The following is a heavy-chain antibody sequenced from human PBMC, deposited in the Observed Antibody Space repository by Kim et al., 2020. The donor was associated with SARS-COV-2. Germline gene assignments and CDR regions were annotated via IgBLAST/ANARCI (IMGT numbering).Heavy chain of an antibody. CDR2: IYYNGRT. CDR3: ARQGFTMIVD. Sequence: SETLSLTCTVSGGSISSDSYYWGWIRQPPGKGLEWIGNIYYNGRTNYNPPLKSRVTTFVDTSKNQFYLKLSSVTAADTAVYYCARQGFTMIVDWGQGTLVTVSS. D-gene: IGHD3-22*01. J-gene: IGHJ4*02. V-gene: IGHV4-39*01. CDR1: GGSISSDSYY.